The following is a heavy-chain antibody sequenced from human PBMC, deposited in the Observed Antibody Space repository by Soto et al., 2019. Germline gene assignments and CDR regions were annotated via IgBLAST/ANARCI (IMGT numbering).Heavy chain of an antibody. CDR2: IYWDDDK. CDR3: AHRRVGRSLYYFDY. CDR1: GFSLSTSGVG. Sequence: QITLKESGPPLVEPTQTLTLTCTFSGFSLSTSGVGVGRIRQPPGKALEWLALIYWDDDKRYSPSLKSRLTITKDTSKNQVVLTMTNMDPVDTATYYCAHRRVGRSLYYFDYWGQGTLVTVSS. V-gene: IGHV2-5*02. J-gene: IGHJ4*02.